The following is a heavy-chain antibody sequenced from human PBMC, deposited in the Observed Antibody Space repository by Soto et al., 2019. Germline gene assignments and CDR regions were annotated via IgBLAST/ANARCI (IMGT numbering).Heavy chain of an antibody. V-gene: IGHV4-30-4*01. CDR3: ARGMSGYDYIMDN. Sequence: QVQLQESGPGLVKPSQTLSLTCTVSGDSVSGGDSYWSWIRQPPGKALEWIGYTSFSGYTSYTPSLRGRGTISVDTSENQFCLQLSSVTAADTAVYYCARGMSGYDYIMDNWGQGSLVTVSS. J-gene: IGHJ4*02. CDR1: GDSVSGGDSY. D-gene: IGHD5-12*01. CDR2: TSFSGYT.